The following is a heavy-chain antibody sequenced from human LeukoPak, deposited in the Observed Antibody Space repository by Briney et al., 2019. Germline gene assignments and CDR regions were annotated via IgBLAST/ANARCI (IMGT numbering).Heavy chain of an antibody. Sequence: SETLSLTCTVSGASISLGYWTWIRQSPGKGLEWIGYISTSGNTNYNPSLKSRVTISVDKSKNQFSLRLSSVTAADTAVYYCARRLGGYYYFYMDVWGKGTTVTVSS. J-gene: IGHJ6*03. CDR3: ARRLGGYYYFYMDV. CDR1: GASISLGY. V-gene: IGHV4-4*09. CDR2: ISTSGNT. D-gene: IGHD3-16*01.